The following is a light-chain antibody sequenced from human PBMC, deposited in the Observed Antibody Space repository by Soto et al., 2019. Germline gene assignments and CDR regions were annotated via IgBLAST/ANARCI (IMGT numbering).Light chain of an antibody. V-gene: IGKV3-20*01. CDR1: QSVSSY. J-gene: IGKJ5*01. CDR3: QQYGSSPPIT. CDR2: DAS. Sequence: EIVLTQSPGTLSLSPWERATLSCRASQSVSSYLAWYQQKPGQAPRLLIYDASNRATGIPDRFSGSGSGTDFTLTISRLEPEDFAVYYCQQYGSSPPITFGQGTRLEIK.